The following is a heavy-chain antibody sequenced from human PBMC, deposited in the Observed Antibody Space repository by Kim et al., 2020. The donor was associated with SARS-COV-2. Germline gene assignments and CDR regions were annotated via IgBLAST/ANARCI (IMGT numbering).Heavy chain of an antibody. CDR3: SKDGLAGGTRPKRYFDY. Sequence: GGSLRLSCAASGFSFSSYAMNWVRQAPGKGLEWVSAMTGDGGGTYYADSVKGRFTISRDNSKNTLSLQMNSLTAEDTAIYFCSKDGLAGGTRPKRYFDYWGQGGLVTVSS. J-gene: IGHJ4*02. V-gene: IGHV3-23*01. D-gene: IGHD6-19*01. CDR1: GFSFSSYA. CDR2: MTGDGGGT.